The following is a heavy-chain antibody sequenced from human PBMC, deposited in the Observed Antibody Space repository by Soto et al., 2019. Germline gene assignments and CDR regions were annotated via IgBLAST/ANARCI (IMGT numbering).Heavy chain of an antibody. D-gene: IGHD2-15*01. Sequence: SVKVSCKASGGTFSIYAISWARQAPGQGLEWMGGIIPMLGTANYAQKFQGRVTITADDSTSTAYMEVNSLRSEDTAVYYCARYRNCSGGSCASYSGMDVWGQGTTVTVSS. CDR1: GGTFSIYA. V-gene: IGHV1-69*13. J-gene: IGHJ6*02. CDR3: ARYRNCSGGSCASYSGMDV. CDR2: IIPMLGTA.